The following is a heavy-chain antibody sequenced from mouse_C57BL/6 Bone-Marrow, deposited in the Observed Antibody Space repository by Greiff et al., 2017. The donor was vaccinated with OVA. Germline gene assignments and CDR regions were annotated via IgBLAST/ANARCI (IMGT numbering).Heavy chain of an antibody. CDR1: GFTFTDYY. CDR3: SRYSGNYFGY. Sequence: EVKLVESGGGLVQPGGSLSLSCAASGFTFTDYYMSWVSQPPGKALEWLGFIRNKANGYTTEYNASVKGRFTIYRATSQSILYLQMNDLRAEYRATYYCSRYSGNYFGYWGQGTALTVSS. CDR2: IRNKANGYTT. V-gene: IGHV7-3*01. D-gene: IGHD1-1*01. J-gene: IGHJ2*01.